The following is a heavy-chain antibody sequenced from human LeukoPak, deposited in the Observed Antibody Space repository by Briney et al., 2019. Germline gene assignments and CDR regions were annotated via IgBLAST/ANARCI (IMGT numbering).Heavy chain of an antibody. Sequence: SVKVSCKASGGTFSSYAISWVRQAPGQGLEWMGGIIPIFGTANYAQKFQGRVTITADESTSTAYMELSSLRAEDTAVYYCARLLAYGGGGEAFDHWGQGSLVTVSS. V-gene: IGHV1-69*13. J-gene: IGHJ4*02. CDR3: ARLLAYGGGGEAFDH. D-gene: IGHD2-8*01. CDR2: IIPIFGTA. CDR1: GGTFSSYA.